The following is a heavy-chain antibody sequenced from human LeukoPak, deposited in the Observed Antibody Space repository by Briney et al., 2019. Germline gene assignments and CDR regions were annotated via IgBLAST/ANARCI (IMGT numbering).Heavy chain of an antibody. Sequence: ASVKVSCKASGYTFTGYYMHWVRQATGQGLEWMGWMNPNSGNTGYAQKFQGRVTITRNTSISTAYMELSSLRSEDTAVYYCARSFGPTTVAAYYYYMDVWGKGTTVTVSS. V-gene: IGHV1-8*03. CDR2: MNPNSGNT. CDR3: ARSFGPTTVAAYYYYMDV. CDR1: GYTFTGYY. D-gene: IGHD4-23*01. J-gene: IGHJ6*03.